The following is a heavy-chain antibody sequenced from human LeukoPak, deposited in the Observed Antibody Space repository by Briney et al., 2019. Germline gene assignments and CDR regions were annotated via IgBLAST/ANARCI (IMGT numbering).Heavy chain of an antibody. CDR1: GFSFSDYY. CDR3: AGVEFGSRYYYYVDV. J-gene: IGHJ6*03. D-gene: IGHD1-1*01. Sequence: KPGGSPRLSCAASGFSFSDYYMSWIRQAPGKGLEWVSYISSSGSTIKYADSVKGRFTISRDNANNSLYLQMNSLRAEDTAVYYCAGVEFGSRYYYYVDVWGKGTTVTVSS. V-gene: IGHV3-11*01. CDR2: ISSSGSTI.